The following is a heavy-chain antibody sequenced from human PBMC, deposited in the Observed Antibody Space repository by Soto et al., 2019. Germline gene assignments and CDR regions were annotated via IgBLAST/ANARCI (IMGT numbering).Heavy chain of an antibody. J-gene: IGHJ4*02. D-gene: IGHD3-22*01. CDR1: GFTFSDYY. CDR3: ARTPRYYYDSSGYYLTLFDY. V-gene: IGHV3-11*06. CDR2: ISSSSSYI. Sequence: QVQLVESGGGLVKPGGSLRLSCGASGFTFSDYYMSWIRQAPGKGLEWVSYISSSSSYIYYADSVKGRFTISRDNAKNSLYLQMNSLRAEDTAVYYCARTPRYYYDSSGYYLTLFDYWGQGTLVTVSS.